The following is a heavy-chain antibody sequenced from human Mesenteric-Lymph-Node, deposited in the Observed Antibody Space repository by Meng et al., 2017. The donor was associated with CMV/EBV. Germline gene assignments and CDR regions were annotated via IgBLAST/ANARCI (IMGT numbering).Heavy chain of an antibody. J-gene: IGHJ3*02. CDR1: LSFRTNN. Sequence: LSFRTNNMHWVRQAPGKGLEWVAFIRYDGSNKYYADSVKGRFTISRDNSKNTLYLQMNSLRAEDTAVYYCVRPFAIFGVVILDDAFDIWGQGTMVTVS. V-gene: IGHV3-30*02. D-gene: IGHD3-3*01. CDR2: IRYDGSNK. CDR3: VRPFAIFGVVILDDAFDI.